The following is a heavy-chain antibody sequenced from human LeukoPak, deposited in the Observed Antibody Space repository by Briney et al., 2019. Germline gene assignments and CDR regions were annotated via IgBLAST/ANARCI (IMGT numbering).Heavy chain of an antibody. CDR2: IIPILGIA. Sequence: SVKVSCKASGGTFSSYAISWVRQAPGQGLEWMGRIIPILGIANYAQKFQGRVTITADKSASTAYMELSSLRSEDTAVYYCARVEIRFLEWFSGDAFDIWGQGTMVTVSS. CDR3: ARVEIRFLEWFSGDAFDI. CDR1: GGTFSSYA. V-gene: IGHV1-69*04. D-gene: IGHD3-3*01. J-gene: IGHJ3*02.